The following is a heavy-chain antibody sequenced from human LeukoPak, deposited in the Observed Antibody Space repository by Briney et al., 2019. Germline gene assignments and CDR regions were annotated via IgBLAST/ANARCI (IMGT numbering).Heavy chain of an antibody. CDR3: ARLSFTGTADY. J-gene: IGHJ4*02. V-gene: IGHV3-21*01. Sequence: GGSLRLSCAASGFTFSSYSMNWVRQAPGKGLEWVSSISSSSSYIYYADSVKGRFTISRDNAKNSLYLQMSSLRAEDTAVYYCARLSFTGTADYWGQGTLVTISS. CDR1: GFTFSSYS. D-gene: IGHD2-8*02. CDR2: ISSSSSYI.